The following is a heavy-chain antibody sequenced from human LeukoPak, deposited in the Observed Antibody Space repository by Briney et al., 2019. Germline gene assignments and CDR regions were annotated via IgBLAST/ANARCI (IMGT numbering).Heavy chain of an antibody. CDR2: MNPNSGNT. CDR3: GKRWGLGCPPAGAFDI. CDR1: GYTFTSYD. Sequence: ASVKVSCKASGYTFTSYDINWVRQATGQGVEWRGWMNPNSGNTGYAQKFQGRVTMTRNTSISTAYMELSSLRSEDTAVYYCGKRWGLGCPPAGAFDIWGQGTMVTVSS. D-gene: IGHD2-21*01. J-gene: IGHJ3*02. V-gene: IGHV1-8*01.